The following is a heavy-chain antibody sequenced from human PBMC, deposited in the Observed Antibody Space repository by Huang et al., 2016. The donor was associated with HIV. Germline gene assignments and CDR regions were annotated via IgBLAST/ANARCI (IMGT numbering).Heavy chain of an antibody. D-gene: IGHD6-13*01. CDR1: GFTFSSYV. V-gene: IGHV3-30*18. Sequence: QVQLVESGGGVVQPGRSLRISCAASGFTFSSYVMHWVRQAPGKGLEWVAVISYDAKTKYYADSVKGRFSISRDNSKTTVYLQLNSLRLEDTAVYYCAKGGSAAAVLDFWGQGTLVTVSS. CDR3: AKGGSAAAVLDF. J-gene: IGHJ4*02. CDR2: ISYDAKTK.